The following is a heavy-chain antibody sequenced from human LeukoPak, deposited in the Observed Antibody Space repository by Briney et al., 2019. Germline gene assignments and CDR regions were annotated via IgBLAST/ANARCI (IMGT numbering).Heavy chain of an antibody. CDR3: AKDRAMVVTGQLWY. CDR1: GFTFRSYA. CDR2: FRGSGGST. D-gene: IGHD4-23*01. Sequence: PGVSLRLPCAASGFTFRSYAMRWVRQARGKGVEGVSDFRGSGGSTYYPDSVKGRFTISRDNSKNTLYLQMNSLRAEDTAVYYCAKDRAMVVTGQLWYWGQGTLVTVSS. V-gene: IGHV3-23*01. J-gene: IGHJ4*02.